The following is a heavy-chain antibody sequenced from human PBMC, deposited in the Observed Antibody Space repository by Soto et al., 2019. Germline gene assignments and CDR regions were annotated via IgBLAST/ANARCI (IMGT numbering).Heavy chain of an antibody. Sequence: GSLRLSCAASGFTFSSSGMHWVRQAPGKGLEWVAVIWYDGSDKYYADSVKGRFTISRGNSKNTLYLQMNSLRAEDTAVYYCARAGIVLVPAAIPPQFDYWGQGTRVTVAS. CDR1: GFTFSSSG. D-gene: IGHD2-2*01. CDR2: IWYDGSDK. V-gene: IGHV3-33*01. J-gene: IGHJ4*02. CDR3: ARAGIVLVPAAIPPQFDY.